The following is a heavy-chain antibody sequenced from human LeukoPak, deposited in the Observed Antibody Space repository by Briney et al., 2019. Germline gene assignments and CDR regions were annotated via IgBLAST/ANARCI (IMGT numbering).Heavy chain of an antibody. V-gene: IGHV3-72*01. CDR3: TRGVRHNSGWDFDY. CDR1: GFTFGTFW. Sequence: GGSLRLSCEDSGFTFGTFWMSWVRQAPGKGLEWVGRSRNKANSYTTEYAASVKGRFTISRDDSKNSLYLQMNSLRTEDTAVYYCTRGVRHNSGWDFDYWGQGTLVSVSS. D-gene: IGHD6-19*01. J-gene: IGHJ4*02. CDR2: SRNKANSYTT.